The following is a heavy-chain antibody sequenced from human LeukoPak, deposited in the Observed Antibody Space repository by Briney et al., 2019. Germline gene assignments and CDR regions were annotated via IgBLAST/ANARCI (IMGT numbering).Heavy chain of an antibody. Sequence: GSSVKVSCKASGGTFNNFAISWVRQAPGQGLEWVGGIIPMSGTTNYAQKFQGRVTITADESTRTAYMELSSLRSEDTAVYYCARHLIAVAVYSYYYGVDVWGQGTTVTVSS. V-gene: IGHV1-69*01. CDR3: ARHLIAVAVYSYYYGVDV. J-gene: IGHJ6*02. D-gene: IGHD6-19*01. CDR2: IIPMSGTT. CDR1: GGTFNNFA.